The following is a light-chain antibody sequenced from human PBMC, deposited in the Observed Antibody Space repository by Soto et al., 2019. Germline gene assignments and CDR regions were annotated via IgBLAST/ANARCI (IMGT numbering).Light chain of an antibody. Sequence: SYELTQPPSVSVAPGQTASITCGGSNIGRKSLHGYQQKPGQAPVVVVYDDRDRPSGIPERFSGSNSGNTATLTLSRVEAGDEADYYCQLWDSNSDHVVFGGGTQLTVL. CDR3: QLWDSNSDHVV. CDR1: NIGRKS. CDR2: DDR. J-gene: IGLJ2*01. V-gene: IGLV3-21*02.